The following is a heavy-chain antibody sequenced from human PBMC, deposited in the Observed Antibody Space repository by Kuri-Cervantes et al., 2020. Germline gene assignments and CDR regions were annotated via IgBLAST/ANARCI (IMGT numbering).Heavy chain of an antibody. CDR2: IYSGGST. V-gene: IGHV3-53*01. D-gene: IGHD4-17*01. J-gene: IGHJ4*02. Sequence: ETLSLTCAASGFMFSGYSMNWVRQAPGKGLEWVSVIYSGGSTYYADSVKGRFTISRDNSKNTLYLQMNSLRAEDTAVYYCARVEPRYGDFFDYWGQGTLVTVSS. CDR1: GFMFSGYS. CDR3: ARVEPRYGDFFDY.